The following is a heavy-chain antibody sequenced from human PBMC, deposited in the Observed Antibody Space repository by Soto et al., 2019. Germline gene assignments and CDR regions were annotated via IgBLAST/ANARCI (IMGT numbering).Heavy chain of an antibody. V-gene: IGHV4-4*02. CDR3: ARVAGVRVYYYYMDV. CDR2: IYHSGST. J-gene: IGHJ6*03. CDR1: SGSINISNF. Sequence: SETLSLTCAVSSGSINISNFWSWVRQPPGKRLEWIGDIYHSGSTNYNPSLKSRVTISVDKSKNQFSLKLSSVTAADTAVYYCARVAGVRVYYYYMDVWGKGTTVTVSS. D-gene: IGHD3-10*01.